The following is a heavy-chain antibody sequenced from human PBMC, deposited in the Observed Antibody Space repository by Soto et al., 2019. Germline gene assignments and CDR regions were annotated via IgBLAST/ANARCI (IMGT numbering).Heavy chain of an antibody. CDR3: ARDPPPPDY. J-gene: IGHJ4*02. CDR1: GYTFASYA. V-gene: IGHV1-18*01. Sequence: QVQLVQSGAEVKKPGASVKVSCKASGYTFASYAISWMRQAPGQGLEWIGWISAYNGNTNYAQKHQGRVTMTTATSTSTAYTVLRSLRSDDTAVYYCARDPPPPDYWGQGTLVTVSS. CDR2: ISAYNGNT.